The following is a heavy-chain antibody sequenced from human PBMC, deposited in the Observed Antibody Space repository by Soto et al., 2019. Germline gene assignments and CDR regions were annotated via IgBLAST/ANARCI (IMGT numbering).Heavy chain of an antibody. D-gene: IGHD4-17*01. CDR1: GGSISSYY. J-gene: IGHJ4*02. Sequence: SQTLSLTCPVSGGSISSYYWSWIRQPPGKGLEWIGYIYYSGSTNYNPSLKSRVTISVDTSKNQFSLKLSSVTAADTAVYYCARVSYGDTADYWGQGTLVTVSS. V-gene: IGHV4-59*08. CDR3: ARVSYGDTADY. CDR2: IYYSGST.